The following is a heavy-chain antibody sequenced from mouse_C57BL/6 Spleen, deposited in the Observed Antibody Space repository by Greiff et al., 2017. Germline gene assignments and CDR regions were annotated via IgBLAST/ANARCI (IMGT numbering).Heavy chain of an antibody. D-gene: IGHD2-2*01. CDR2: IDPSDSYT. CDR1: GYTFTSYW. Sequence: QVQLQQPGAELVMPGASVKLSCKASGYTFTSYWMHWVKQRPGQGLEWIGEIDPSDSYTNYNQKFKGKSTLTVDKSSSTAYMQLSSLTSEDSAVYYCARSYGYDVGWFAYWGQGTLVTVSA. CDR3: ARSYGYDVGWFAY. V-gene: IGHV1-69*01. J-gene: IGHJ3*01.